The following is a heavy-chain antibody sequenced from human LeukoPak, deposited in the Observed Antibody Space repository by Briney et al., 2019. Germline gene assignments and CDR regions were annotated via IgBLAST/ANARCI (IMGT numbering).Heavy chain of an antibody. CDR2: INHSGGT. J-gene: IGHJ5*02. V-gene: IGHV4-34*01. D-gene: IGHD3-10*01. Sequence: SETLSLTCAVYGGSFSGYYWSWIRQPPGKGLEWIGEINHSGGTNYNPSLKSRVTISVDTSKNQFSLKLSSVTAADTAVYYCARKRNYGSGSLFWFDPWGQGTLVTVSS. CDR3: ARKRNYGSGSLFWFDP. CDR1: GGSFSGYY.